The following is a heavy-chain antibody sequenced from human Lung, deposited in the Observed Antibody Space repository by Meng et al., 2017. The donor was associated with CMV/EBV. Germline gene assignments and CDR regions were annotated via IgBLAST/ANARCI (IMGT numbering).Heavy chain of an antibody. Sequence: GGSLRLXCAASGFAFSSYAMSWVRQAPGKGLEWVSGITGSSSSTYYGDSVKGRFTISRDNPKNTLYLQMNSLRAEDTAVYYCAKPRWLVAPRYPNDGAFDIXGQGXMVTVSS. J-gene: IGHJ3*02. CDR3: AKPRWLVAPRYPNDGAFDI. D-gene: IGHD5-12*01. CDR2: ITGSSSST. V-gene: IGHV3-23*01. CDR1: GFAFSSYA.